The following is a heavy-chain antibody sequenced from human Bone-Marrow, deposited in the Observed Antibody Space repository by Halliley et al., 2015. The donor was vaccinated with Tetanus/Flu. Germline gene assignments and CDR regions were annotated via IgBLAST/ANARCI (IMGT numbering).Heavy chain of an antibody. V-gene: IGHV3-33*01. J-gene: IGHJ4*02. CDR3: ARGSFTPHFIDFDY. Sequence: AFIWFDGSHQYYADSVKGRFTVSRDNSKNTFYVQMNSLRAEDTAMYYCARGSFTPHFIDFDYWGQGTLVTVSS. D-gene: IGHD1-26*01. CDR2: IWFDGSHQ.